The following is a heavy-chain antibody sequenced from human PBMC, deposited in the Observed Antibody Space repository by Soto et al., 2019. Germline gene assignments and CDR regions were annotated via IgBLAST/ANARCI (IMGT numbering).Heavy chain of an antibody. D-gene: IGHD2-2*01. CDR2: ISSSGTFK. Sequence: PGGSLRLSCEASGFIFTTNIMNWVRQVPGKGLQWLSSISSSGTFKSYGDSVKGRFTISRENAKNSLFLQMNNLSGEDTGLYYCARDPPLGRTSSRDADSWGPGTLVTVSS. CDR1: GFIFTTNI. V-gene: IGHV3-21*01. CDR3: ARDPPLGRTSSRDADS. J-gene: IGHJ4*02.